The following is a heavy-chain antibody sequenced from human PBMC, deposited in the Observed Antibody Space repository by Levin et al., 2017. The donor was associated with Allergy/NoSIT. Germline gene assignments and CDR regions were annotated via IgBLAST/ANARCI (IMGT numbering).Heavy chain of an antibody. CDR1: GFTFDDYA. V-gene: IGHV3-9*01. J-gene: IGHJ4*02. CDR3: AKDITGYSYGAFDH. CDR2: ISWNSGSI. Sequence: HPGESLKISCAGSGFTFDDYAMHWVRQVPGKGLEWVSGISWNSGSIGYADSVKGRFTISRDNAKRSLYLQMNSLRAEDTALYYCAKDITGYSYGAFDHWGQGTQVTVSS. D-gene: IGHD5-18*01.